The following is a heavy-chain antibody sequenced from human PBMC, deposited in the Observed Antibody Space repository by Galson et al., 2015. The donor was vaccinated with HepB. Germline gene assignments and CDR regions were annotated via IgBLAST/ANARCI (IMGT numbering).Heavy chain of an antibody. J-gene: IGHJ4*02. V-gene: IGHV1-69*13. D-gene: IGHD1-26*01. CDR1: GGTFGSYA. CDR2: IIPIFGTA. Sequence: SVKVSCKASGGTFGSYAISWVRQAPGQGLEWMGGIIPIFGTANYAQKFQGRVTITADESTSTAYMELSSLRSEDTAVYYCAREGSGSYPLDYWGQGTLVTVSS. CDR3: AREGSGSYPLDY.